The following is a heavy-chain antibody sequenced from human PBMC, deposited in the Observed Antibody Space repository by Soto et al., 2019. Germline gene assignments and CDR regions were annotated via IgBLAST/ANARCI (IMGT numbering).Heavy chain of an antibody. J-gene: IGHJ4*02. D-gene: IGHD1-7*01. CDR2: ISANNGNT. CDR3: SRCGNWNYASDS. V-gene: IGHV1-18*01. Sequence: QVQLVQSGPEVKKPGASVKVACKTSGYTFTSSGISWVRQDPGQGREWRGWISANNGNTNYAQIVQGRATMTTDTSTSTADMELRSLRTDDTAVYYCSRCGNWNYASDSWGEGTLVTVAS. CDR1: GYTFTSSG.